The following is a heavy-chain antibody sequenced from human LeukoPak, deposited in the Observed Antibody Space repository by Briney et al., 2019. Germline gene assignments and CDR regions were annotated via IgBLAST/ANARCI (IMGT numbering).Heavy chain of an antibody. J-gene: IGHJ4*02. D-gene: IGHD2-15*01. Sequence: PSETLSLTCTVSGVSVSDVYTWGWIRQTPIKRLEWIASIHYSGSTYYKESLKSRVTISADTSKNQFSLKVSSVTAADTAVYYCGRQLVREGVHCSAATCYFDIWGQRILVTVSS. CDR3: GRQLVREGVHCSAATCYFDI. CDR2: IHYSGST. V-gene: IGHV4-39*01. CDR1: GVSVSDVYT.